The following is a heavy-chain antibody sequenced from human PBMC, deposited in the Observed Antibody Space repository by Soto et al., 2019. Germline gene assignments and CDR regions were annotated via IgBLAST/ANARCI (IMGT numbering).Heavy chain of an antibody. D-gene: IGHD2-2*01. Sequence: VGSLRLSCAASGFTFSSYGMHWVRQAPGKGLEWVAVIWYDGSNKYYADSVKGRFTISRDNSKNTLYLQMNSLRAEDTAVYYCARGGECSSTSCYDYYYYMDVWGKGTTVTVSS. J-gene: IGHJ6*03. CDR2: IWYDGSNK. CDR3: ARGGECSSTSCYDYYYYMDV. CDR1: GFTFSSYG. V-gene: IGHV3-33*01.